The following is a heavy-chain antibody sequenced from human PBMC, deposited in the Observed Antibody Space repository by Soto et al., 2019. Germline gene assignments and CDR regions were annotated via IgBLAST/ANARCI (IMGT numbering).Heavy chain of an antibody. CDR1: GFTVSSNY. Sequence: EVQLVESGGGLVQPGGSLRLSCAASGFTVSSNYMSWVRQAPGKGLEWVSVIYSGGSTYYADSVKGRFTISRDNAKNTLYLQMTSLRAEDTAVYYCARDCPFDDSSGFWGQGTLVTVSS. CDR3: ARDCPFDDSSGF. V-gene: IGHV3-66*01. CDR2: IYSGGST. D-gene: IGHD3-22*01. J-gene: IGHJ4*02.